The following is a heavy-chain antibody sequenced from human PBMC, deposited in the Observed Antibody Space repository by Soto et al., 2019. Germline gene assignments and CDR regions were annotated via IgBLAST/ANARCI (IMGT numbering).Heavy chain of an antibody. V-gene: IGHV1-2*04. CDR3: ARHRIGDRTGGAFDI. CDR2: INPNSGGT. J-gene: IGHJ3*02. Sequence: GASVKVSCKASGYTFTGYYMHWVRQAPGQGLEWMGWINPNSGGTNYAQKFQGWVTMTRDTSISTAYMELSRLRSDDTAVYYCARHRIGDRTGGAFDIWGQGTMVTVSS. CDR1: GYTFTGYY. D-gene: IGHD2-21*01.